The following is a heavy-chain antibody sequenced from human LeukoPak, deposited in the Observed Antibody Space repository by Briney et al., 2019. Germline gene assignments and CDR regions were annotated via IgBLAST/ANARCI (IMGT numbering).Heavy chain of an antibody. CDR2: INPNSGGT. Sequence: ASVKVSXKASGYTFTGYYMHWVRQAPGQGLEWMGWINPNSGGTNYAQKFQGRVTMTRDTSISTAYMELSRLRSDDTAVYYCARDLLGVSNIVVVPAANNWGQGTLVTVSS. V-gene: IGHV1-2*02. J-gene: IGHJ4*02. CDR3: ARDLLGVSNIVVVPAANN. D-gene: IGHD2-2*01. CDR1: GYTFTGYY.